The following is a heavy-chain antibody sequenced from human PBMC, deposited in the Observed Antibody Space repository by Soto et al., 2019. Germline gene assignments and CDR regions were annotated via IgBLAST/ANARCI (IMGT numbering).Heavy chain of an antibody. CDR1: GGSINYYY. Sequence: SETLSLTCTVSGGSINYYYCSWIRQPPWKGLEWIGYIYSSGSTNYNPSLKSRVTISVDTSKNQFSLRLSSVTAADTAVYYCARCIKSRSPDYFGQGKLVTVSS. CDR2: IYSSGST. CDR3: ARCIKSRSPDY. J-gene: IGHJ4*02. V-gene: IGHV4-59*01.